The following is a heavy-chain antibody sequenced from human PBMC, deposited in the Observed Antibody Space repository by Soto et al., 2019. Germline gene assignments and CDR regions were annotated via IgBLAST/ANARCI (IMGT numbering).Heavy chain of an antibody. CDR2: ISGSGGST. V-gene: IGHV3-23*01. CDR3: AKDKDYYGSGESFDY. D-gene: IGHD3-10*01. Sequence: GGSLRLSCAASGFTFSSYAMSWVRQAPGKGLEWVSAISGSGGSTYYADSVKGRFTISRDNSKNTLYLQMNSLRAEDTAVYYCAKDKDYYGSGESFDYWGQGTLVTVSS. CDR1: GFTFSSYA. J-gene: IGHJ4*02.